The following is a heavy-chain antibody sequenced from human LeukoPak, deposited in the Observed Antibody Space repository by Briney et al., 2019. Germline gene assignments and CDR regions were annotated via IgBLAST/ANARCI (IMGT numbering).Heavy chain of an antibody. CDR2: ISAYNGNT. V-gene: IGHV1-18*01. D-gene: IGHD3-22*01. J-gene: IGHJ4*02. CDR3: ARDSYYDGSAYYPSFDH. Sequence: ASVKVSCKASGYTFTGYGISWVRQAPGQGLEWMGWISAYNGNTNYAQKFQGRVTMTTDTSTRTAYMELRNPRSDDTAVYYCARDSYYDGSAYYPSFDHWGQGTLVTVSS. CDR1: GYTFTGYG.